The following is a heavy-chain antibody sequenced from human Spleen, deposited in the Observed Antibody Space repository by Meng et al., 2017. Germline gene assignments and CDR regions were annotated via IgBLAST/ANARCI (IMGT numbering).Heavy chain of an antibody. J-gene: IGHJ4*02. CDR2: IYGSGDFT. V-gene: IGHV3-23*01. CDR3: AKYSYGLGDYLDY. Sequence: GESLKISCAASGFTFSSYAMSWVRQAPGKGLEWVSAIYGSGDFTYYADSVKGRFTISRDNSKNTLYLQMNSLRAEDTAIYYCAKYSYGLGDYLDYWGQGALVTVSS. CDR1: GFTFSSYA. D-gene: IGHD3-10*01.